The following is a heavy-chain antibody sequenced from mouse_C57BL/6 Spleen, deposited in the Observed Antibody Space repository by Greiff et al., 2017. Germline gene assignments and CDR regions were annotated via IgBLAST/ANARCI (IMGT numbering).Heavy chain of an antibody. CDR1: GYTFTSYW. V-gene: IGHV1-69*01. J-gene: IGHJ4*01. CDR2: IDPSDSYT. Sequence: QVQLQQPGAELVMPGASVKLSCKASGYTFTSYWMHWVKQRPGQGLEWIGEIDPSDSYTNYNQKFKGKSTLTVDKSSSTAYMQLSSLTSEDSAVYYCASIYYGNLYAMDYWGQGTSVTVSS. D-gene: IGHD2-1*01. CDR3: ASIYYGNLYAMDY.